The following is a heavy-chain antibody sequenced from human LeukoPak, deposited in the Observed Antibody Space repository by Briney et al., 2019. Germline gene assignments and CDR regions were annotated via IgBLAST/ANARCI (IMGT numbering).Heavy chain of an antibody. CDR2: INHSGST. Sequence: SETLPLTCAVYGGSFSGYYWSWIRQPPGKGLERIGEINHSGSTNYNPSLKSRVTISVDTSKNQFSLKLSSVTAADTAVYYCAGPKPYYGSGSPFDYWGQGTLVTVSS. V-gene: IGHV4-34*01. CDR3: AGPKPYYGSGSPFDY. CDR1: GGSFSGYY. J-gene: IGHJ4*02. D-gene: IGHD3-10*01.